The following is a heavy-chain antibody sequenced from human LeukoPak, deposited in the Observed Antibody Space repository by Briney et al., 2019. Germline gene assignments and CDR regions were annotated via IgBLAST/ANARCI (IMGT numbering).Heavy chain of an antibody. Sequence: GSLRLSCAASGFTFSCYAMSWVRQAPGKGLEWVAAISGSGGSTYYADSVKGRFTISRDNSKNTLYLQMNSLRAEDTAVYYCAKGLAVAGLPFDYWGQGTLVTVSS. V-gene: IGHV3-23*01. CDR2: ISGSGGST. CDR1: GFTFSCYA. CDR3: AKGLAVAGLPFDY. J-gene: IGHJ4*02. D-gene: IGHD6-19*01.